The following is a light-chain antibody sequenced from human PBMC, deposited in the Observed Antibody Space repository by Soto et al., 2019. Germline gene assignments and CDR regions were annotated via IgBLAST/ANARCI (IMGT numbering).Light chain of an antibody. CDR1: SSNIGANT. CDR3: ASWDDNLDGPYV. CDR2: NSN. Sequence: QDVLSHPPSASWTPGHWVAIACSGSSSNIGANTVSWYQHLPGTAPKLLISNSNQRPSGVPDRFSGSQSGTSASLAISGLQSEDEAHYYRASWDDNLDGPYVFGTGTKVTVL. V-gene: IGLV1-44*01. J-gene: IGLJ1*01.